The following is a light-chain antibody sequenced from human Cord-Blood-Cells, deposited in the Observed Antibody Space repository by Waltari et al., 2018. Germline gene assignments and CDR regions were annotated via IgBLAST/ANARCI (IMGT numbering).Light chain of an antibody. Sequence: DIQMTQSPSILSASVGDRVTITCRASQSISSWLAWYQQKQGKAPKLLFYKASSLESGVPSRFSGSGSGTEFTLTISSLQPDDFATYYCQQYNSYSPITFGPGTKVDIK. J-gene: IGKJ3*01. V-gene: IGKV1-5*03. CDR1: QSISSW. CDR2: KAS. CDR3: QQYNSYSPIT.